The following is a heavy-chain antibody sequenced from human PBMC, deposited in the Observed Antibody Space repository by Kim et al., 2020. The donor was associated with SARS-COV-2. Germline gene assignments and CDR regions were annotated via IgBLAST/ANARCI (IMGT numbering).Heavy chain of an antibody. CDR3: AKDLGAAPTDNWFDP. Sequence: GGSLRLSCAASGFTFSSYGMHWVRQAPGKGLEWVAVIWYDGSNKYYADSVKGRFTISRDNSKNTLYLQMNSLRAEDTAVYYCAKDLGAAPTDNWFDPWGQGTLVTVSS. V-gene: IGHV3-33*06. D-gene: IGHD2-15*01. J-gene: IGHJ5*02. CDR1: GFTFSSYG. CDR2: IWYDGSNK.